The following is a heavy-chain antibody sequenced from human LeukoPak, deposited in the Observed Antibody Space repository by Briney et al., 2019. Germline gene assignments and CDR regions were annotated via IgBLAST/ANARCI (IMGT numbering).Heavy chain of an antibody. CDR1: GYTFISYG. CDR3: ARDSFERCSIYDHVWGSCLGGMDV. V-gene: IGHV1-18*01. Sequence: ASVKVSCKASGYTFISYGINWVRQAPGQGLEWMGWISVYNGNTNHAQKLQGRVTMTTDTSTSTAYMELRSLRSDDTAVYYCARDSFERCSIYDHVWGSCLGGMDVWGQGTTVTVSS. J-gene: IGHJ6*02. D-gene: IGHD3-16*01. CDR2: ISVYNGNT.